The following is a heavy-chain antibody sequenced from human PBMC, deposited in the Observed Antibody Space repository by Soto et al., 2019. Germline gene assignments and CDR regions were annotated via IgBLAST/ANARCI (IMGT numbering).Heavy chain of an antibody. V-gene: IGHV4-31*03. D-gene: IGHD1-26*01. CDR1: GGSTSSGDYY. J-gene: IGHJ5*02. CDR3: ARGPGTSGSYSGWFVP. CDR2: IYYSGSN. Sequence: TPETLSLTCTVSGGSTSSGDYYWSWILQHPGKGLEWIGYIYYSGSNYYNPSLKSRVTISVDTSKNQFSLKLSSVTAADTAVYYCARGPGTSGSYSGWFVPWGQGTLVTVSS.